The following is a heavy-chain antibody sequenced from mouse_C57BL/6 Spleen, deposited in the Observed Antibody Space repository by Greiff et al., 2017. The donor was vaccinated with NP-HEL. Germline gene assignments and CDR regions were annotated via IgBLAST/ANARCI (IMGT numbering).Heavy chain of an antibody. CDR1: GYTFTSYW. J-gene: IGHJ2*01. V-gene: IGHV1-82*01. CDR2: IDPGDGDT. Sequence: VQLQQSGPELVKPGASVKLSCKASGYTFTSYWMNWVKQRPGRGLEWIGRIDPGDGDTKYNGKFKGKATLTADKSSSTAYMQLSSLTSEDSAVYYCAREIYSNHFDYWGQGTTLTVSS. D-gene: IGHD2-5*01. CDR3: AREIYSNHFDY.